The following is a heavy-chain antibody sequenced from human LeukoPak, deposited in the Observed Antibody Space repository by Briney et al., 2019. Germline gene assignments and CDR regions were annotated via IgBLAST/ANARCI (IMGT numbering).Heavy chain of an antibody. CDR2: IYYSGST. D-gene: IGHD4-17*01. J-gene: IGHJ4*02. CDR1: GGSFSLYY. Sequence: PSETLSLTCTVSGGSFSLYYWTWIRQPPGKGLEYIGYIYYSGSTNYNPSLKSRVTISVGTSNNEFSLKLSSVTAADTAVYYCARGTRYGDFVNYFDFWGQGALVTVSS. CDR3: ARGTRYGDFVNYFDF. V-gene: IGHV4-59*01.